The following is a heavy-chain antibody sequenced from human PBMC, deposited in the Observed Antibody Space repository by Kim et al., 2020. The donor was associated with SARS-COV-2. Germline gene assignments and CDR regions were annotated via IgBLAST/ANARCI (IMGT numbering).Heavy chain of an antibody. CDR1: GGSFSGYY. CDR3: ARGHSSGWYPPAIPFQH. Sequence: SETLSLTCAVYGGSFSGYYWSWIRQPPGKGLEWIGEINHSGSTNYNPSLKSRVTISVDTSKNQFSLKLSSVTATDTAVYYCARGHSSGWYPPAIPFQHWGQGTLVTGS. D-gene: IGHD6-19*01. J-gene: IGHJ1*01. CDR2: INHSGST. V-gene: IGHV4-34*01.